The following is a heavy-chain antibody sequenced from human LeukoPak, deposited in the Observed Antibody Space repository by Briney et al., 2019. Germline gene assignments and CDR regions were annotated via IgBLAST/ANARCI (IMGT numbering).Heavy chain of an antibody. D-gene: IGHD6-13*01. CDR2: IGIAGDT. CDR1: GFTFSSYD. V-gene: IGHV3-13*04. CDR3: ARGADYSSSWYRESDAFDI. J-gene: IGHJ3*02. Sequence: GGSLRLSCAASGFTFSSYDMHWVRQATGKGLEWVSAIGIAGDTYYPGSVKGRFTISRENAKNSFYLQMNNLRAGDTAVYYCARGADYSSSWYRESDAFDIWGQGTLVTVSS.